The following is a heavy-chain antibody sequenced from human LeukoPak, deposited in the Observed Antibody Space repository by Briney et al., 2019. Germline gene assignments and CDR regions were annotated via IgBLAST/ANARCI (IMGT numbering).Heavy chain of an antibody. J-gene: IGHJ6*03. CDR3: ARDLGGYYYYYMDV. CDR1: GFTLSSYS. CDR2: INSGSNTI. Sequence: GGSLRLSCAASGFTLSSYSMNWVRQAPGKGLEWVSYINSGSNTIYYADSVKGRFTISRDNAKSSLYLQMNSLRAEDTAVYYCARDLGGYYYYYMDVWGKGTTVTVSS. V-gene: IGHV3-48*01.